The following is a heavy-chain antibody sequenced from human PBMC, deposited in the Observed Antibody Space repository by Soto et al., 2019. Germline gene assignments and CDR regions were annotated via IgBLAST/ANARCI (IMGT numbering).Heavy chain of an antibody. V-gene: IGHV4-39*02. CDR1: GRSISSTSYY. CDR2: IHHSGST. D-gene: IGHD3-22*01. J-gene: IGHJ4*02. CDR3: ARDRGYYDSSGYYSWDY. Sequence: TSETLSVTCTVSGRSISSTSYYWGWIHQPPGKGLEWIGCIHHSGSTSYNPSLKSRVTIFVDTSKNQLSLKLSSVTAADTAVYYCARDRGYYDSSGYYSWDYWGQGTLVTVSS.